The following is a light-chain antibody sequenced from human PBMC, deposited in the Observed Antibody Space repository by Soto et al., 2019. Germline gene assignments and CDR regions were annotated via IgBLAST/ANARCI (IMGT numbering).Light chain of an antibody. CDR1: SSDVGGYNY. V-gene: IGLV2-8*01. J-gene: IGLJ2*01. CDR3: SSYAGSNNLL. CDR2: EVT. Sequence: QSVLTQPPSAFGSPGQSVTISCTGTSSDVGGYNYVSWYQQHPGKAPKLIIYEVTKRPSGVPDRFSGSKSANTASLTVSGLQTEDEADYYCSSYAGSNNLLFGGGTKLTVL.